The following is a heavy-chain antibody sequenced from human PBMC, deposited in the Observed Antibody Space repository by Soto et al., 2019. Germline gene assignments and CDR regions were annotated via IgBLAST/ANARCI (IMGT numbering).Heavy chain of an antibody. CDR1: GFTFSDYY. CDR2: SSNSGTFT. D-gene: IGHD3-10*02. CDR3: ARSGDNYNVLDY. J-gene: IGHJ4*02. V-gene: IGHV3-11*06. Sequence: GSLLLSCEGSGFTFSDYYMSWIRQAPGRGLEWISYSSNSGTFTRYSDSVKGRFSISRDNTKNFLYLQMNSLRAEDTAVYYCARSGDNYNVLDYWGQGTPVTVSS.